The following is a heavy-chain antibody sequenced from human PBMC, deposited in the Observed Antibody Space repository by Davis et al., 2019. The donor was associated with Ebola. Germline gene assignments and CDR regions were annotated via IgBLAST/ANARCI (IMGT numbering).Heavy chain of an antibody. J-gene: IGHJ6*02. V-gene: IGHV4-4*09. CDR2: ISHSGHT. D-gene: IGHD3-3*01. Sequence: SETLSLTCTVPGDSISTYYWNWIRQPPGKGLEWIGDISHSGHTYYNPSLRSRLTISVDTSKNQFSLKLSSVTAADTAVYYCARVRTIFGVVIEDYGMDVWGQGTTVTVSS. CDR3: ARVRTIFGVVIEDYGMDV. CDR1: GDSISTYY.